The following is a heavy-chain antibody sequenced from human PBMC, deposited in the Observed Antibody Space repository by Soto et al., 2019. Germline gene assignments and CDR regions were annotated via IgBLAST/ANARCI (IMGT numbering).Heavy chain of an antibody. CDR2: AYYRSQWYI. D-gene: IGHD3-3*01. CDR3: ARGFEATCLDV. J-gene: IGHJ6*02. CDR1: GDSVSSDTSA. Sequence: SPTLSLTCVISGDSVSSDTSAWNWIRQSPSRGLEWLGRAYYRSQWYIDFAGYVKSRLTINPDTSKNEVSLHWMSVAPEDTAMYYCARGFEATCLDVWDPETTVTVSS. V-gene: IGHV6-1*01.